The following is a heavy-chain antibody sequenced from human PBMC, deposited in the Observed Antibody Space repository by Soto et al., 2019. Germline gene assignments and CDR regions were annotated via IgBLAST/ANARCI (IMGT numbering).Heavy chain of an antibody. V-gene: IGHV4-34*01. CDR3: AMGMKTIWQWQGDAPDNYYFDG. D-gene: IGHD3-9*01. CDR1: GGSFSGYY. CDR2: INHSGST. Sequence: SETLSLGCTLYGGSFSGYYWTWIRQPPGKGRGWIGEINHSGSTNQNPSLKSRVTISVDTSKKHFSLKFESVTAADTAGYYCAMGMKTIWQWQGDAPDNYYFDGWSQGTLVTVAS. J-gene: IGHJ4*02.